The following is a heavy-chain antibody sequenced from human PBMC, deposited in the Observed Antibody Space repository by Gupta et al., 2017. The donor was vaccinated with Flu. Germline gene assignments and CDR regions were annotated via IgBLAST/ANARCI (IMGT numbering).Heavy chain of an antibody. Sequence: QVQLQESGPGLVKPSETLSLTCTVSGGPISNYYWSWIRQPPGKGLEWIGYISDSGNTNYNPSLKSRITISLDTSKNQFSLKLSSVTAADTAVYFCARVRGFNWNYKSYFDYWGQGTLVTVSS. D-gene: IGHD1-7*01. CDR1: GGPISNYY. V-gene: IGHV4-59*01. CDR3: ARVRGFNWNYKSYFDY. J-gene: IGHJ4*02. CDR2: ISDSGNT.